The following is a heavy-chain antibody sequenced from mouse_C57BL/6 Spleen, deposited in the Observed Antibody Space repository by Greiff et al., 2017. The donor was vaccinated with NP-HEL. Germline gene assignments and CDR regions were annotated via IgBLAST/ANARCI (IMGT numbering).Heavy chain of an antibody. Sequence: VQLQQSGPELVKPGASVKISCKASGYTFTDYYMNWVKQSHGKSLEWIGDINPNNGGTSYNQKFKGKATLTVDKSSSTAYMALRSLTSEDSAVYYCASGKYHGSSWGFAYWGQGTLVTVSA. CDR1: GYTFTDYY. CDR2: INPNNGGT. CDR3: ASGKYHGSSWGFAY. V-gene: IGHV1-26*01. D-gene: IGHD1-1*01. J-gene: IGHJ3*01.